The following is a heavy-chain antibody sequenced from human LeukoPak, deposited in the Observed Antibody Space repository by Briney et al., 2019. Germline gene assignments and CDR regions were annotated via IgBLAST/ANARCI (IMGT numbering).Heavy chain of an antibody. V-gene: IGHV3-7*01. CDR3: ARDSYYGSGSYYH. CDR1: GFTFSSYW. CDR2: INQDGSEK. J-gene: IGHJ5*02. Sequence: PGRSLRLSCAASGFTFSSYWMSWVRQAPGKGLEWVANINQDGSEKYYVDSVKGRFTISRDNAKNSLYLQMNSLRAEDTAVYYCARDSYYGSGSYYHWGQGTLVTVSS. D-gene: IGHD3-10*01.